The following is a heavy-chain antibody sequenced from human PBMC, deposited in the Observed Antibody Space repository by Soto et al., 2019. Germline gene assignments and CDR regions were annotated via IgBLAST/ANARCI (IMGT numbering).Heavy chain of an antibody. V-gene: IGHV1-18*04. CDR3: ARERIGRLWLDS. J-gene: IGHJ4*02. D-gene: IGHD6-19*01. CDR2: ISGYNAKT. Sequence: QVQLVQSGGEVKPPGASVKVSCKSSGYIFDSYSISWVRQAPGQGLEWMGDISGYNAKTKSAQKFQGRVTMTIDKSTTTAYLEVTGLTSDDTAVYYCARERIGRLWLDSWGQGTLVIVSS. CDR1: GYIFDSYS.